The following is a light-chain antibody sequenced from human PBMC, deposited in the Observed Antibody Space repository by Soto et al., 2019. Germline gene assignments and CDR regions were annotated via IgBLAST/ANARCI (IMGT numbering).Light chain of an antibody. J-gene: IGKJ1*01. V-gene: IGKV1-5*03. CDR3: QQYSGDSRT. CDR1: QSISSW. Sequence: DIQMTQSPSTLPASVGDRVTITCRASQSISSWLAWYQQKPGKAPKLLIYKASRLHSGVSSRFSGSESGTEFTLTISSLQPDDFATYYCQQYSGDSRTFGQGTKVDIK. CDR2: KAS.